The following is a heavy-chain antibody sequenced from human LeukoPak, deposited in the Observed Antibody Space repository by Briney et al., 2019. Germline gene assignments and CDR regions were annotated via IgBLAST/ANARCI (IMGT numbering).Heavy chain of an antibody. CDR2: IIPILGIA. V-gene: IGHV1-69*04. CDR3: ATNHVLRQYYYYGMDV. D-gene: IGHD3-3*01. Sequence: SVKVSCKASGGTFSSYAISWVRQAPGQGLEWMGRIIPILGIANYAQKFQGRVTITADKSTSTAYMELSSLRAEDTAVYYCATNHVLRQYYYYGMDVWGRGTRSPSP. CDR1: GGTFSSYA. J-gene: IGHJ6*02.